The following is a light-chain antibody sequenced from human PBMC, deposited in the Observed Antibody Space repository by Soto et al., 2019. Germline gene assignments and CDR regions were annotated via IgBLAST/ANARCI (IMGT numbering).Light chain of an antibody. J-gene: IGLJ1*01. V-gene: IGLV3-21*02. Sequence: SYELTQPPSVSVAPGQTARITCEGDTIASKGVHWYQQKPGQAPVLVVHDDSDRPSGIPERFSGSISWNTATLTISRVEAGDEADYYCQVWDSSTDQLYVFGTGTKLTVL. CDR1: TIASKG. CDR3: QVWDSSTDQLYV. CDR2: DDS.